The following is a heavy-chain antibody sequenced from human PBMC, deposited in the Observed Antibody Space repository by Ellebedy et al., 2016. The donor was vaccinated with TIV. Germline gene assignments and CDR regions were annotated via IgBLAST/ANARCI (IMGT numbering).Heavy chain of an antibody. J-gene: IGHJ5*02. CDR2: IYYSGST. Sequence: MPGGSLRLSCTVSGASISSYYWSWIRQPPGKGLEWIGYIYYSGSTNYNPSLKSRITISVDSSKNQFSRRLSSVTSANTAVYYCARLPLLRRYNWFDPWGQGTLVTVSS. V-gene: IGHV4-59*08. CDR1: GASISSYY. CDR3: ARLPLLRRYNWFDP. D-gene: IGHD2-15*01.